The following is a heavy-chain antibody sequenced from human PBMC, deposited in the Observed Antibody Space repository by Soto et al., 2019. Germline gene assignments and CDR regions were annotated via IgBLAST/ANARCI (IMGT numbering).Heavy chain of an antibody. CDR2: IYYSGST. CDR3: ARIKYYDLLDY. Sequence: SETLSLTCTVSGGSISSSSYYWGWIRQPPGKGLEWIGSIYYSGSTYYNPSLKSRVTISVDTSKNQFSLKLSSVTAADTAVYYCARIKYYDLLDYWGQGTLVTVSS. V-gene: IGHV4-39*01. CDR1: GGSISSSSYY. D-gene: IGHD3-3*01. J-gene: IGHJ4*02.